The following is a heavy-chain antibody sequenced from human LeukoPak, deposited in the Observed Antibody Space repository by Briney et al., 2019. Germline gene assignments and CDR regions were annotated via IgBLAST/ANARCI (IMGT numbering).Heavy chain of an antibody. CDR3: ARKGGGARRYYYYFQGG. Sequence: ASVKVSCKASGYTFTSYYMHWVRQAPGQGLEWMGIINPSGGSTSYAQKFQGRVTMTGDMSTSTVYIDLSSLRSEDTAVYYCARKGGGARRYYYYFQGGWGKGTTVTVSS. V-gene: IGHV1-46*01. D-gene: IGHD1-26*01. J-gene: IGHJ6*03. CDR1: GYTFTSYY. CDR2: INPSGGST.